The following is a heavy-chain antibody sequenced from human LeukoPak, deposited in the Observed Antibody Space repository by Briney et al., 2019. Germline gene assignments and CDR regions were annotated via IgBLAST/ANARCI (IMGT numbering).Heavy chain of an antibody. CDR1: GYTFTGYY. J-gene: IGHJ4*02. CDR2: INTNSGVT. D-gene: IGHD4-11*01. Sequence: ASVKVSCKASGYTFTGYYLHWVRQAPGQGPEWMGKINTNSGVTDYAQKFQGRVTMTRDTSISTAYMELSSLTSDDTAVYYCARDTYDYRAWDWGQGTLVTVSS. V-gene: IGHV1-2*02. CDR3: ARDTYDYRAWD.